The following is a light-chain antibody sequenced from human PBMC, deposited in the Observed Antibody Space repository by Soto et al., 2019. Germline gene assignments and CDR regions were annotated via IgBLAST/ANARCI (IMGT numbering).Light chain of an antibody. CDR3: QQYRSSPPT. J-gene: IGKJ4*01. V-gene: IGKV3-20*01. Sequence: EIVLTQSPGTLSLSPGERATLSCRASQSVSSSYLAWYQQKPGQAPRLLIYGAASRATGIPDRLSGSGSGTDFTLTISSREPEDFAVNYCQQYRSSPPTFRGGTKVEIK. CDR2: GAA. CDR1: QSVSSSY.